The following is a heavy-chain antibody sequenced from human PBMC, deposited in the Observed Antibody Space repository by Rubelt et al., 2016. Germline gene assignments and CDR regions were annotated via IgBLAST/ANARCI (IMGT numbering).Heavy chain of an antibody. CDR3: AKSGTRWSHFDY. CDR2: ISDSGGST. Sequence: GGGLVQPGESLRLSCAASGFTFSSYAMSWVRQAPGKGLEWVSSISDSGGSTYSADSVKGRFTISRDNSKNTVYLQMNSLRAEDTAVYYCAKSGTRWSHFDYWGQGALVTVSS. CDR1: GFTFSSYA. J-gene: IGHJ4*02. V-gene: IGHV3-23*01. D-gene: IGHD4-23*01.